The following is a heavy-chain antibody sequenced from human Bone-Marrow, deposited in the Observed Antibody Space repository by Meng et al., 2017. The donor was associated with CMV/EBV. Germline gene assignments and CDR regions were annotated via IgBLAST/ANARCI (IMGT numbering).Heavy chain of an antibody. CDR3: ATIPDIVVVPAAISLGSDY. D-gene: IGHD2-2*01. V-gene: IGHV1-2*02. Sequence: ASVKVSCKASGYTFTGYYMHWVRQAPGQGLEWMGWINPNSGGTNYAQKFQGRVTMTRDTSISTAYMELSRLRSYDTAVYYCATIPDIVVVPAAISLGSDYWGQGTLVTVSS. CDR1: GYTFTGYY. J-gene: IGHJ4*02. CDR2: INPNSGGT.